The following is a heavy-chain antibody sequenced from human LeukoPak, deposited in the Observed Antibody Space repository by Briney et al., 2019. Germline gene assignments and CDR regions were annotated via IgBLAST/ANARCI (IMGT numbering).Heavy chain of an antibody. CDR2: IIPIFGTA. D-gene: IGHD6-6*01. CDR1: GGTFSSYA. V-gene: IGHV1-69*06. Sequence: SVKVSCNASGGTFSSYAISWVRQAPGQGLEWMGGIIPIFGTANYAQKFQGRVTITADKSTSTAYMELSSLRSEDTAVYYCARLSEYSSSSDSDYWGQGTLVTVSS. CDR3: ARLSEYSSSSDSDY. J-gene: IGHJ4*02.